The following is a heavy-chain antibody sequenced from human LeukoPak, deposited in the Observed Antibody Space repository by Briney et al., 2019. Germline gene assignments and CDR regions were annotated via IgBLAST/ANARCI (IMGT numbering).Heavy chain of an antibody. D-gene: IGHD2-2*01. CDR3: ARPVVPAATSGFDY. Sequence: SETLSLTCTVSGGSISSSTYYWGWIRQPPGQGLEWIGSISYSGGTYYNPSLKSRATISIVTSKNQFSLRLTSVTAADTAVYYCARPVVPAATSGFDYWGQGTLVTVSS. J-gene: IGHJ4*02. CDR1: GGSISSSTYY. V-gene: IGHV4-39*01. CDR2: ISYSGGT.